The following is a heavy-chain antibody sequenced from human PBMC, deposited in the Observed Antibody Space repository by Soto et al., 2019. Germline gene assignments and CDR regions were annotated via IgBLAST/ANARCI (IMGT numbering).Heavy chain of an antibody. J-gene: IGHJ3*02. Sequence: ASVKVSCKASGGTFSSYAISWVRQAPGQGLEWMGGIIPIFGTANYAQKFQGRVTITADESTSTAYMELSSLRSEDTAVHYCARATYDSSHDAFDIWGQGTMVTVS. CDR2: IIPIFGTA. D-gene: IGHD3-22*01. V-gene: IGHV1-69*13. CDR1: GGTFSSYA. CDR3: ARATYDSSHDAFDI.